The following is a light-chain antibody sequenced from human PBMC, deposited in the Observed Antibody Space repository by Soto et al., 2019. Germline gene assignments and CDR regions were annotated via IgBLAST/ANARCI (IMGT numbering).Light chain of an antibody. CDR3: QQSYSTPWK. CDR2: AAS. Sequence: DIQMTQSPSSLSASVGDRVTITCRASQSISSYLNWYQQKPGEAPKLLIYAASSLQSGVPSRFSGSGSGTDFTLTISSLQPEDFATYYCQQSYSTPWKFGQGTKVEIK. V-gene: IGKV1-39*01. J-gene: IGKJ1*01. CDR1: QSISSY.